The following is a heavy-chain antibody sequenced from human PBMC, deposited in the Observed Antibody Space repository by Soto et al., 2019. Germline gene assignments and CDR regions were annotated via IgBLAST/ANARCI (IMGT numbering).Heavy chain of an antibody. D-gene: IGHD3-22*01. CDR2: IYSGGST. CDR3: ARDRKYYYDSSATHLDAFDI. J-gene: IGHJ3*02. CDR1: GFTFSSYA. V-gene: IGHV3-53*01. Sequence: GSLRLSCAASGFTFSSYAMSWVRQAPGKGLEWVSVIYSGGSTYYADSVKGRFTISRDNSKNTLYLQMNSLRAEDTAVYYCARDRKYYYDSSATHLDAFDIWGQGTMVTVSS.